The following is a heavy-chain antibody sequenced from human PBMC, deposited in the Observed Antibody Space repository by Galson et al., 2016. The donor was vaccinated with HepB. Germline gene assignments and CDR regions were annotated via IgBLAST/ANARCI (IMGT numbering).Heavy chain of an antibody. V-gene: IGHV5-51*01. Sequence: QSGAEVKKPGESLKISCQGSGYSFTNYWIGWVRQMPGEGLEWMGIIFPADSHSIYSPSFQGQVTLSADKSINTAYLQFSSLQASDTATYYCARRRVGPQEMVWDFDLWGRGTLVTVSS. CDR1: GYSFTNYW. J-gene: IGHJ2*01. CDR2: IFPADSHS. D-gene: IGHD1-26*01. CDR3: ARRRVGPQEMVWDFDL.